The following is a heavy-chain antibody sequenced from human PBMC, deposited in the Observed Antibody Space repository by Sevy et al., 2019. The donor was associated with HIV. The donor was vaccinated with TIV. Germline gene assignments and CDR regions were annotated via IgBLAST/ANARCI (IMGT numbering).Heavy chain of an antibody. J-gene: IGHJ4*02. V-gene: IGHV1-18*01. CDR3: ARCSGGSCYSGTLDY. CDR2: IRPYNDNR. Sequence: ASVKVSCKASGYSFATYGLTWVRQAPGQGLEWMGWIRPYNDNRNYAEKFHDRVTLTTDTSTSTVYTELRSLRSDDTAVYHCARCSGGSCYSGTLDYWGQGTLVTVSS. D-gene: IGHD2-15*01. CDR1: GYSFATYG.